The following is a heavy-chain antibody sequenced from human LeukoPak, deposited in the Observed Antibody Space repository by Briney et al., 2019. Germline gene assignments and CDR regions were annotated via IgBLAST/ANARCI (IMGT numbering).Heavy chain of an antibody. CDR3: AREANSATFRVVNQWSDP. J-gene: IGHJ5*02. CDR1: GYTFTSYY. Sequence: ASVKVSCKASGYTFTSYYMHWVRQAPGQGLEWMGIINPSGGSTSYAQKFQGRVTMTRDMSTSTVYMELSSLRSEDTAVYYCAREANSATFRVVNQWSDPWGQGTLVTVSS. V-gene: IGHV1-46*01. CDR2: INPSGGST. D-gene: IGHD3-3*01.